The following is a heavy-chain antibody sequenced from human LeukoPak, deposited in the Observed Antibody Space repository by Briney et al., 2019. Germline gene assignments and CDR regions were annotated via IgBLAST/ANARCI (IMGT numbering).Heavy chain of an antibody. CDR1: GYPFTGYY. CDR3: ARDKAVTTEVTQYFQH. D-gene: IGHD4-11*01. V-gene: IGHV1-18*04. J-gene: IGHJ1*01. Sequence: WASVKVTCKASGYPFTGYYMHWVRQAPGQGLEWMGWISAYNGYTNYAQKFQFRVTMTTDTSTSTAYMELRSLTSDDTAVYYCARDKAVTTEVTQYFQHWGRGTLVTVSS. CDR2: ISAYNGYT.